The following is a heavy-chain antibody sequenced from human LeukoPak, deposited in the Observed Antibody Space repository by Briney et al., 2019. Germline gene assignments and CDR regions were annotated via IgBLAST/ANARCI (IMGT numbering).Heavy chain of an antibody. J-gene: IGHJ4*02. CDR2: ITGNGGTT. V-gene: IGHV3-23*01. Sequence: ETLSLTCTVSGGSISSSSDYWGWIRQAPGKGLEWVSSITGNGGTTYYADSVRGRFTISRDNSKNTLYLQMNSLRAEDTAVYYCAKFLSRYLDALYYWGQGTLVTVSS. CDR3: AKFLSRYLDALYY. CDR1: GGSISSSSDY. D-gene: IGHD1-1*01.